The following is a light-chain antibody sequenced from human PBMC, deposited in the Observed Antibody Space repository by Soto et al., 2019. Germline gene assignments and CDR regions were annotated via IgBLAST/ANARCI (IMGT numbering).Light chain of an antibody. CDR2: TAS. CDR3: QQLYTYPLT. J-gene: IGKJ4*01. CDR1: QGISSF. Sequence: DIQLTQSPSFLSASLGDRVTITCRASQGISSFLAWYQQKPGKAPNLLIYTASTLQSGVPSRFSGSGSGTEFTLTISSLQPEDFATYYCQQLYTYPLTFGGGTKVDIK. V-gene: IGKV1-9*01.